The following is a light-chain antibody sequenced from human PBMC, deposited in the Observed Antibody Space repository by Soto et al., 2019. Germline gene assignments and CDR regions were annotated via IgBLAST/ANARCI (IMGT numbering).Light chain of an antibody. J-gene: IGKJ4*01. CDR2: GAS. CDR1: QSVSSN. CDR3: QQYNNWPPPRT. Sequence: EIVMTQSPATLSVSPGERATLSCRASQSVSSNLAWYQQKPGQAPRLLIYGASTRATGIPARFSGSGSGTEFTVTISSLQSEDFAVYYCQQYNNWPPPRTFGGGTKVEIK. V-gene: IGKV3-15*01.